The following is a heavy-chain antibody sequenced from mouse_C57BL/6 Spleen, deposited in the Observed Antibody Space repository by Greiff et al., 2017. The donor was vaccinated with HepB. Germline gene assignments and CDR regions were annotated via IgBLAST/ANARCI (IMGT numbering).Heavy chain of an antibody. V-gene: IGHV5-4*01. Sequence: DVKLVESGGGLVKPGGSLKLSCAASGFTFSSYAMSWVRHTPEKRLEWVATISDGGSYTYYPDNVKGRFTISRDNAKNNLYLQMSHLKSEDTAMYYCARELGYGNYSYWYFDVWGTGTTVTVSS. CDR2: ISDGGSYT. CDR1: GFTFSSYA. CDR3: ARELGYGNYSYWYFDV. D-gene: IGHD2-1*01. J-gene: IGHJ1*03.